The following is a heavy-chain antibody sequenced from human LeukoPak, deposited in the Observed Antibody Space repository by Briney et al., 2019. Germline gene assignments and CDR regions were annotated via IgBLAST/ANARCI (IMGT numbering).Heavy chain of an antibody. Sequence: GESLRLSCAASGFTFTNYYMSWIRQAPGKGLEWVGYISSSGSTIYYGNSVQGRFTISRDNAKNSLYLQMNSLRADDTAVYYCARDPSFDILTGYDYWGQGTLVTVSS. CDR3: ARDPSFDILTGYDY. V-gene: IGHV3-11*04. CDR2: ISSSGSTI. CDR1: GFTFTNYY. J-gene: IGHJ4*02. D-gene: IGHD3-9*01.